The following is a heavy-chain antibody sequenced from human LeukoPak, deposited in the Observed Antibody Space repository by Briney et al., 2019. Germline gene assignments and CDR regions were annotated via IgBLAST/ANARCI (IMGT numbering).Heavy chain of an antibody. V-gene: IGHV1-18*04. Sequence: ASVKVSCKASGYTFTGYYMHWVRQAPGQGLECMGWISAYNGNTNYAQKLQGRVTMTTDTSTSTAYMELRSLRSDDTAVYYCARDGSSCLDYWGQGTLVTVSS. J-gene: IGHJ4*02. CDR1: GYTFTGYY. CDR2: ISAYNGNT. D-gene: IGHD6-13*01. CDR3: ARDGSSCLDY.